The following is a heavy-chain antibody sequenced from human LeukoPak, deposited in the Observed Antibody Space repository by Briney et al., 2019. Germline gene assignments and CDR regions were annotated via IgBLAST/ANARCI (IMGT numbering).Heavy chain of an antibody. CDR2: MNLNSGNT. CDR3: ARGPTLVRGVIMPDSVGGMDV. CDR1: GYTFTSYD. Sequence: ASVKVSCKASGYTFTSYDINWVRQATGQGLEWMGWMNLNSGNTGYAQKFQGRVTMTRNTSISTAYMELSSLRSEDTAVYYCARGPTLVRGVIMPDSVGGMDVWGQGTTVTVSS. V-gene: IGHV1-8*01. J-gene: IGHJ6*02. D-gene: IGHD3-10*01.